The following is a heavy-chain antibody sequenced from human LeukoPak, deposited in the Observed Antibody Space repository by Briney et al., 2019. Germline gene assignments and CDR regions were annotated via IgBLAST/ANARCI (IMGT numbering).Heavy chain of an antibody. D-gene: IGHD2-15*01. J-gene: IGHJ6*02. CDR2: ISYDGSNK. V-gene: IGHV3-30*18. CDR1: GFTFSSYG. CDR3: AKDRAATVYYYYGVDV. Sequence: GGSLRLSCAASGFTFSSYGMHWVRQAPGKGLEWVSVISYDGSNKYYADSVKGRFTISRDNSKNTLYLQMNSLRAEDTAVYYCAKDRAATVYYYYGVDVWGQGTTVTVSS.